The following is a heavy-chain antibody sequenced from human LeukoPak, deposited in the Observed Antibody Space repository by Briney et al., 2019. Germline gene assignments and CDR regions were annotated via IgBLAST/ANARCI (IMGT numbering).Heavy chain of an antibody. CDR1: GFTFSSYS. CDR2: ISSSSSYI. Sequence: PGGSLRLSCAASGFTFSSYSMNWVRQAPGKGLEWVSSISSSSSYIYYADSVKGRFTIPRDNAKNSLYLQMNSLRAEDTAVYYCARGAVGVVVPAAQARFDPWGQGTLVTVSS. D-gene: IGHD2-2*01. J-gene: IGHJ5*02. CDR3: ARGAVGVVVPAAQARFDP. V-gene: IGHV3-21*01.